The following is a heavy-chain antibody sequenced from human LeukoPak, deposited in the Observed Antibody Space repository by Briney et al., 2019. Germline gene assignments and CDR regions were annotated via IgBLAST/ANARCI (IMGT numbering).Heavy chain of an antibody. J-gene: IGHJ5*02. V-gene: IGHV4-39*01. Sequence: SETLSLTCTVSGGSISSSSYYWGWIRQPPGKGLEWIGSIYYSGSTYYNPSLRSRVTISVDTSKNQFSLKLSSVTAADTAVYYCAGRIAARPINNWFDPWGQGTLVTVSS. D-gene: IGHD6-6*01. CDR2: IYYSGST. CDR1: GGSISSSSYY. CDR3: AGRIAARPINNWFDP.